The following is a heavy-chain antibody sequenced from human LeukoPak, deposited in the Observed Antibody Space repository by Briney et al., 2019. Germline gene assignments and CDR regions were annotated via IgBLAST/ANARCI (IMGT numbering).Heavy chain of an antibody. Sequence: ASVKVSCKASGYTFTTYFLHWVRQAPGQGLEWMGMINTSAGSTNYAQNFQGRVTMTRDTSTSTVYMDLTSLRSEDTAVYYCARVGAYGSGSYLVYWGQGSLVTVSS. D-gene: IGHD3-10*01. CDR1: GYTFTTYF. CDR2: INTSAGST. V-gene: IGHV1-46*01. J-gene: IGHJ4*02. CDR3: ARVGAYGSGSYLVY.